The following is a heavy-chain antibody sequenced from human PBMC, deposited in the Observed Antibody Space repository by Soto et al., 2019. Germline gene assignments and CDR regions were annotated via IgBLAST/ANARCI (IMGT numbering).Heavy chain of an antibody. CDR3: ARVRPENSSGREGVFDY. Sequence: QVQLVQSGAEVKKPGSSVKVSCKASGGTFSSYAISWVRQAPGQGLEWMGGIIPIFGTANYAQKFQGRVPITADESTSTAYMELSSLRSEDTAVYYCARVRPENSSGREGVFDYWGQGTLVTVSS. CDR1: GGTFSSYA. V-gene: IGHV1-69*12. J-gene: IGHJ4*02. D-gene: IGHD6-19*01. CDR2: IIPIFGTA.